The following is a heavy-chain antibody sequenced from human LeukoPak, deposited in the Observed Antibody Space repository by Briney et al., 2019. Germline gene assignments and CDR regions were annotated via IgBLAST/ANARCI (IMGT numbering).Heavy chain of an antibody. CDR3: ARGVYYGSGSYLYYFDY. D-gene: IGHD3-10*01. Sequence: SETLSLTCTVSGDSISSGDYYWSWIRQPAGKGLEWIGRISSSGSTNYNPSLKSRVTISVDTSKNQFSLYLDSVTAADTAVYYCARGVYYGSGSYLYYFDYWGQGTLVTVSS. J-gene: IGHJ4*02. CDR2: ISSSGST. CDR1: GDSISSGDYY. V-gene: IGHV4-61*02.